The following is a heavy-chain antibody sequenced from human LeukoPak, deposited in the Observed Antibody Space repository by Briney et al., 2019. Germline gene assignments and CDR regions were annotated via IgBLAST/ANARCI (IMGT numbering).Heavy chain of an antibody. J-gene: IGHJ4*02. CDR2: ISGSGGST. D-gene: IGHD2-8*01. Sequence: GGSLRLSCAASGFTFSSYAVSWVRQAPGKGLEWVSSISGSGGSTHSADSVKGRFTISRGNSKNTLYLQMNSLRAEDTALYYCAKDRSCTNDICHGDFDYWGQGTLVTVSS. CDR1: GFTFSSYA. CDR3: AKDRSCTNDICHGDFDY. V-gene: IGHV3-23*01.